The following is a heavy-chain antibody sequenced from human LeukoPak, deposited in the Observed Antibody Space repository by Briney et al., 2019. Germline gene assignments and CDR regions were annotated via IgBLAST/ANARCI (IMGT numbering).Heavy chain of an antibody. CDR3: TRGSYGDYEY. V-gene: IGHV3-21*01. CDR1: GFTFSAYT. J-gene: IGHJ4*02. D-gene: IGHD4-17*01. Sequence: GGSLRLSCSASGFTFSAYTMDWVRQAPGKGLEWVLSIDLAGTHEYYADSVRGRSTISRDNARNSLYFQLSSLTAEDTAVYYCTRGSYGDYEYWGQGILVTVSS. CDR2: IDLAGTHE.